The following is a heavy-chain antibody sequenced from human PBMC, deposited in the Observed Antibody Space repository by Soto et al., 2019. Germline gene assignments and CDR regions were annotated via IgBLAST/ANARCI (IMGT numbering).Heavy chain of an antibody. CDR3: AKDRGTGDYGVNAVDT. Sequence: EVQLLESGGGLVQPGGSLRLSCAASGFTFSVFAMSWVRQAPGKGLEWVSTISGRGGNTYYADSVRGRFTISRDNSKNTLNLQMNSLRGEDTAIYYWAKDRGTGDYGVNAVDTWGQATIVTVS. D-gene: IGHD7-27*01. V-gene: IGHV3-23*01. CDR2: ISGRGGNT. CDR1: GFTFSVFA. J-gene: IGHJ3*02.